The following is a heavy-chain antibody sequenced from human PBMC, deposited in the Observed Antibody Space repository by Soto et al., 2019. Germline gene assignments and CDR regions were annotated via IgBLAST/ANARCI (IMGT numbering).Heavy chain of an antibody. J-gene: IGHJ4*02. CDR3: ARAHDYYSSGWEYYFDY. D-gene: IGHD6-19*01. CDR2: IYYSGST. V-gene: IGHV4-59*01. Sequence: SETLSLTCTVSGGSISSYYWSWIRQTPGKGLEWIGYIYYSGSTNYNPSLKSRVTISVDTSKNQFSLKLSSVTAADTAVYYCARAHDYYSSGWEYYFDYWGQGTLVTVSS. CDR1: GGSISSYY.